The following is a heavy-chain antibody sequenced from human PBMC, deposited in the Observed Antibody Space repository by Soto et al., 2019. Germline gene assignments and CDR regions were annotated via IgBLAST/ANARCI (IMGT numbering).Heavy chain of an antibody. V-gene: IGHV4-59*01. Sequence: QVQLQESGPGLVKPSETLSLTCTVSGGSISSNYWSWIRQPPGKGLEWIGYIYYSGSTNYNPSLKSRVTISVDTSKNQISLRLSSVTAADTAVYYCARDAEYYGSGSYYDAFDIWGQGTMVTVSS. CDR3: ARDAEYYGSGSYYDAFDI. D-gene: IGHD3-10*01. J-gene: IGHJ3*02. CDR2: IYYSGST. CDR1: GGSISSNY.